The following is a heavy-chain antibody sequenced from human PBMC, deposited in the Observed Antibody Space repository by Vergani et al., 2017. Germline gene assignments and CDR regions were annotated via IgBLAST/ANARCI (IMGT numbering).Heavy chain of an antibody. CDR1: GYTFSNYY. Sequence: QVQVVQSGAEVKKSGASVKVSCKTSGYTFSNYYMHLVRQAPGQGLEWMGIINPSGGHTNYAQKFQGRVTMTRDTSTSTVYMELSSLRSEDTAIYYFARGDYGILTGYRYWGQGTLVTVSA. J-gene: IGHJ4*02. CDR2: INPSGGHT. V-gene: IGHV1-46*03. D-gene: IGHD3-9*01. CDR3: ARGDYGILTGYRY.